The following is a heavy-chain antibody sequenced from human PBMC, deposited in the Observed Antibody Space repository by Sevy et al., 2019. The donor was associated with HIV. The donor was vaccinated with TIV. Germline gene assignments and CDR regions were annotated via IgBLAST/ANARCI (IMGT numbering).Heavy chain of an antibody. CDR3: ARVGIFEGSESHFRFIDY. Sequence: GGSLRLSCAASGFTFSTYWMTWVRQAPGKGLEWVANINQDGSKKNYVDSMKGRFTISRDNAKNSLYVQMNSLRAEDTAVYDWARVGIFEGSESHFRFIDYWGQGILVTVSS. CDR1: GFTFSTYW. D-gene: IGHD3-10*01. V-gene: IGHV3-7*01. CDR2: INQDGSKK. J-gene: IGHJ4*02.